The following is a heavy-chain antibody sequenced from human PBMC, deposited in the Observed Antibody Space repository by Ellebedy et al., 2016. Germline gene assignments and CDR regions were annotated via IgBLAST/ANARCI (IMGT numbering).Heavy chain of an antibody. Sequence: GESLKISCAASGFTFSSYWMSWVRQAPGKGLEWVANIKQDGSEKYYVDSVKGRFTISRDNAKNSLYLQMNSLRAEDTAVYYCARGDIVVVPAATGVYYYYYGMDVWGQGTTVTVSS. CDR2: IKQDGSEK. CDR3: ARGDIVVVPAATGVYYYYYGMDV. D-gene: IGHD2-2*01. CDR1: GFTFSSYW. J-gene: IGHJ6*02. V-gene: IGHV3-7*04.